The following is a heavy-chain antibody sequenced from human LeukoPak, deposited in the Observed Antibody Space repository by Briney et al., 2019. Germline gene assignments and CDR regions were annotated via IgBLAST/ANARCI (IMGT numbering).Heavy chain of an antibody. CDR2: ISYDGSNK. J-gene: IGHJ4*02. Sequence: PGGSLRLSCAASGITFSSYGMHWVRQAPGKGLEWVAVISYDGSNKYYADSVKGRFTISRDNSKNTLYLQMNSLRAEDTAVYYCARDLGDYWGQGTLVTVSS. D-gene: IGHD3-10*01. CDR1: GITFSSYG. V-gene: IGHV3-30*03. CDR3: ARDLGDY.